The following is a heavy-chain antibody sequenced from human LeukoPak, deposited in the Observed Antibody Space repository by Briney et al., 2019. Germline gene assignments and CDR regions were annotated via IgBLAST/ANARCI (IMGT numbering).Heavy chain of an antibody. CDR3: AKDDGHHSEIDC. Sequence: GGALRLSCAASGFSFSSFAIHSVRPAPGKGLEWVAVISKDGSDQYYRDSVKDRFTIYRDNSKNTLYLQMNRLSTEDTAVYFCAKDDGHHSEIDCWGQGTLVTVS. J-gene: IGHJ4*02. CDR1: GFSFSSFA. D-gene: IGHD2-15*01. CDR2: ISKDGSDQ. V-gene: IGHV3-30*18.